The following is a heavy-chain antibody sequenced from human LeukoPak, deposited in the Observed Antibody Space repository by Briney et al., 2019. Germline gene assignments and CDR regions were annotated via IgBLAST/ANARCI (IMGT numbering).Heavy chain of an antibody. V-gene: IGHV3-23*01. CDR1: GFIFSSYA. J-gene: IGHJ4*02. CDR3: AKDRIFSSGSKNFDS. Sequence: QSGGSLRLSCAASGFIFSSYAMSWVRQAPGKGLEWVSTISGSGGSTYYADSVKGRFTISRDTSENTLYLQMNSLRAEDTAVYYCAKDRIFSSGSKNFDSWGQGTLVTVSS. CDR2: ISGSGGST. D-gene: IGHD5-18*01.